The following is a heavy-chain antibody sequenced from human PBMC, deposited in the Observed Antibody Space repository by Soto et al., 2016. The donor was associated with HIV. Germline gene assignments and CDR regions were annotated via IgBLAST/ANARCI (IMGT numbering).Heavy chain of an antibody. V-gene: IGHV3-74*01. CDR2: INGDGNRI. CDR3: VRAIGRSAGAFDI. Sequence: EVHVVESGGGLVQPGGSLRLSCAASGFTFSNYWMYWVRQVPGEGLVWVSRINGDGNRINYADSVKGRFTISRDNTNNTLHLQMDGLTAEDSGVYYCVRAIGRSAGAFDIWGHGTMVTVSP. CDR1: GFTFSNYW. J-gene: IGHJ3*02.